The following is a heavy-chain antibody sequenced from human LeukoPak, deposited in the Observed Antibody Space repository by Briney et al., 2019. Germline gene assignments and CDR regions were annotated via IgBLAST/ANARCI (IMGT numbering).Heavy chain of an antibody. D-gene: IGHD6-6*01. Sequence: SETLSLTCTVSGGSISSYYWSWIRQPPGKGLEWIGYIYYSGSTNYNPSLKSRVTISVDTSKNQISLKLSSVTAADTAVYYCARASYLTLNFDYWGQGTLVTVSS. V-gene: IGHV4-59*01. CDR1: GGSISSYY. CDR3: ARASYLTLNFDY. J-gene: IGHJ4*02. CDR2: IYYSGST.